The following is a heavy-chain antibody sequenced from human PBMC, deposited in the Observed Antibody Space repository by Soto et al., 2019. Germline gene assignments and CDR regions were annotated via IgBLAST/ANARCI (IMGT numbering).Heavy chain of an antibody. J-gene: IGHJ4*02. Sequence: GESLKISCAASGFTFSSYAMSWVRQAPGKGLEWVSAISGSGGSTYYEDSVKGRFTISRDNSKNTLYLQMDRLSAEDAAVYYCAKGGRGYSYGYFDFWGQGTLVTVSS. V-gene: IGHV3-23*01. D-gene: IGHD5-18*01. CDR1: GFTFSSYA. CDR2: ISGSGGST. CDR3: AKGGRGYSYGYFDF.